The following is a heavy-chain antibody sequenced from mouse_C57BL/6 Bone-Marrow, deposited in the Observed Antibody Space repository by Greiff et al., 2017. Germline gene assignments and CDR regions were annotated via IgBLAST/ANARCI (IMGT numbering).Heavy chain of an antibody. CDR3: TRGLQGYFDV. J-gene: IGHJ1*03. CDR1: GYTFTSYW. V-gene: IGHV1-5*01. Sequence: VQLQQSGTVLARPGASVKMSCKTSGYTFTSYWMHWVKQRPGQGLEWIGAIYPGNSDTSYNQKFKGKAKLPAVTSASTAYMELSSLTNEDSAVYYCTRGLQGYFDVWGTGTTVTVSS. CDR2: IYPGNSDT. D-gene: IGHD2-4*01.